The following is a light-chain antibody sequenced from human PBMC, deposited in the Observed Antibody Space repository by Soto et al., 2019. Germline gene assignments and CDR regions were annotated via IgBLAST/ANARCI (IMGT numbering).Light chain of an antibody. CDR2: STN. V-gene: IGLV8-61*01. CDR3: VLPMGSGIYV. CDR1: SGSVSTSYY. J-gene: IGLJ1*01. Sequence: QTVVTQAPSFSVSPGGTVTLTCGLSSGSVSTSYYPSWYQQTPGQAPRTLIYSTNTRSSGVPDRFSGSILGNKAALTITGAQADDEYDYYCVLPMGSGIYVFGIGTKLTVL.